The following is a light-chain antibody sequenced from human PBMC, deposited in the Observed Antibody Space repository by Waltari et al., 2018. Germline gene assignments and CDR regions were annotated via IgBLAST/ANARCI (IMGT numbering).Light chain of an antibody. CDR1: QSISSS. Sequence: EIVLTQSPATLSVSPGERATLSCRASQSISSSLAWYQQKPGQAPSLLIYGASTRATGVPGRFSGSGSGTEFTLTITSLHSEDFAVYCCQQYNNWPPGTFGQGTKVEIK. CDR3: QQYNNWPPGT. CDR2: GAS. V-gene: IGKV3-15*01. J-gene: IGKJ1*01.